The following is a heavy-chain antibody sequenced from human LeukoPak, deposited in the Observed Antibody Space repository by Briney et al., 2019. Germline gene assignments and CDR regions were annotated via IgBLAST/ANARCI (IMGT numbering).Heavy chain of an antibody. V-gene: IGHV1-2*04. Sequence: GGSLRLSCAASGFTFSSYAMHWVRQAPGQGLEWMGWINPNSGGTNYAQKFQGWVTMTRDTSISTAYMELSRLRSDDTAVYYCARRNYDILTGYYSFDYWGQGTLVTVSS. CDR1: GFTFSSYA. CDR2: INPNSGGT. D-gene: IGHD3-9*01. CDR3: ARRNYDILTGYYSFDY. J-gene: IGHJ4*02.